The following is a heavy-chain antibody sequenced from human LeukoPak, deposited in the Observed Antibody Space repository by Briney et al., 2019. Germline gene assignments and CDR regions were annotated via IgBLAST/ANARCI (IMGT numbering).Heavy chain of an antibody. CDR3: ARSLKYGLSFDY. J-gene: IGHJ4*02. CDR2: ISSSSSTM. D-gene: IGHD2-2*01. Sequence: GGSLRLSCAASGFTFSDYYMSWIRQAPGKGLEWVSYISSSSSTMSYADSVRGRFTISRDNAKNSLYLQMNSLRAEDTAVYYCARSLKYGLSFDYWGQGTLVTVSS. V-gene: IGHV3-11*04. CDR1: GFTFSDYY.